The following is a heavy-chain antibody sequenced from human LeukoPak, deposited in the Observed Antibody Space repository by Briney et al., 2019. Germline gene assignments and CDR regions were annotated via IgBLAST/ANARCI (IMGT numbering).Heavy chain of an antibody. CDR2: ISGDGGST. V-gene: IGHV3-43*02. D-gene: IGHD6-13*01. CDR1: GFTFDDYA. J-gene: IGHJ4*02. CDR3: ARPAAAGLDY. Sequence: GGSLRLSCAASGFTFDDYAMHWARQAPGKGLEWVSLISGDGGSTYYADSVKGRFTISRDNSKNSLYLQMNSLRTEDTALYYCARPAAAGLDYWGQGTLVTVSS.